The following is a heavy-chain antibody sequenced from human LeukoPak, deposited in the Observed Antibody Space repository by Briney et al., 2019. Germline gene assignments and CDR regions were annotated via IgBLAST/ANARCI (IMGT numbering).Heavy chain of an antibody. J-gene: IGHJ6*03. CDR2: MNPNSGNT. V-gene: IGHV1-8*03. CDR1: GYTFTSYD. CDR3: ARRAVGNSYYYSMGV. Sequence: ASVKVSCKASGYTFTSYDINWVRQVTGQGLEWMGWMNPNSGNTGYAQKFQGRVTITRNTSISTAFMELSSLRSEDTAVYFCARRAVGNSYYYSMGVWGKGTTVTVSS. D-gene: IGHD6-19*01.